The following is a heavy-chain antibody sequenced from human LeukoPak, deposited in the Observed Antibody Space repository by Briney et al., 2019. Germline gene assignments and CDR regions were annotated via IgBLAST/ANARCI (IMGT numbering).Heavy chain of an antibody. CDR2: IYGNGYSI. Sequence: PGRSLRLSCVTSGFTFDNYAMTWVRQAPGKGLEWVSSIYGNGYSIYYADSVRGRFTLSRDNSRNTLYLEMKNLRAEDTAVYYCARGPDAPEGAPFLYHYMDVWGKGTTVSVS. CDR1: GFTFDNYA. CDR3: ARGPDAPEGAPFLYHYMDV. D-gene: IGHD2-2*01. V-gene: IGHV3-23*05. J-gene: IGHJ6*03.